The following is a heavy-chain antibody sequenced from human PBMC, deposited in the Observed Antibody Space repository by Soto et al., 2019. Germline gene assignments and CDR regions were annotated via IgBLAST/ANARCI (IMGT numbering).Heavy chain of an antibody. CDR1: GFTFSSYS. V-gene: IGHV3-21*01. CDR2: ISSSSSYI. Sequence: EVQLVESGGGLVKPGGSLRLSCAASGFTFSSYSMNWVRQAPGKGLEWVSSISSSSSYIYYADSVKGRFTISRDNAKNSLYLQMNSLRAEDTAVYYCARGGDYDFWSGYRSWGQGTLVTVSS. J-gene: IGHJ5*02. CDR3: ARGGDYDFWSGYRS. D-gene: IGHD3-3*01.